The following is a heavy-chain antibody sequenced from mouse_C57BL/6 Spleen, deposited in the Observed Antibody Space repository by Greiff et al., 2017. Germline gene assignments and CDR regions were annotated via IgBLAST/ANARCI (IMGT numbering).Heavy chain of an antibody. CDR1: GYTFTSYW. CDR2: IHPNSGST. J-gene: IGHJ2*01. CDR3: ARFGSSGYVSY. D-gene: IGHD3-2*02. V-gene: IGHV1-64*01. Sequence: QVQLQQPGAELVKPGASVKLSCKASGYTFTSYWMHWVKQRPGQGLEWIGMIHPNSGSTNYNEKFKSKATLTVDKSSSTAYMQLSSLTSEDSAVXYCARFGSSGYVSYWGQGTTLTVSS.